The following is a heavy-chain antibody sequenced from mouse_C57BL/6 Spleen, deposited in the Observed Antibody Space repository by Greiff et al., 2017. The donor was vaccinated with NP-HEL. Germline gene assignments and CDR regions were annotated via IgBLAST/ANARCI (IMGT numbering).Heavy chain of an antibody. V-gene: IGHV1-76*01. CDR3: ARKGGYYVYFDY. Sequence: QVQLQQSGAELVRPGASVKLSCKASGYTFTDYYINWVKQRPGQGLEWIARIYPGSGNTYYNEKFKGKATLTAEKSSSTAYMQLSSLTSEDAAVYFCARKGGYYVYFDYWGQGTTLTVSS. CDR2: IYPGSGNT. D-gene: IGHD2-3*01. CDR1: GYTFTDYY. J-gene: IGHJ2*01.